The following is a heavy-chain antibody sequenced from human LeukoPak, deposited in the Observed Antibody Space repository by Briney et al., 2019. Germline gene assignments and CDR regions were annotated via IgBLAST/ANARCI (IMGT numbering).Heavy chain of an antibody. CDR1: GGSFSGYY. J-gene: IGHJ4*02. D-gene: IGHD3-10*01. V-gene: IGHV4-34*01. Sequence: SETLSLTCAVYGGSFSGYYWSWIRQPPGKGLEWIGEIYHSGSTNYNPSLKSRVTISVDKSKNQFSLKLSSVTAADTAVYYCARISTMVRGPTDYWGQGTLVTVSS. CDR3: ARISTMVRGPTDY. CDR2: IYHSGST.